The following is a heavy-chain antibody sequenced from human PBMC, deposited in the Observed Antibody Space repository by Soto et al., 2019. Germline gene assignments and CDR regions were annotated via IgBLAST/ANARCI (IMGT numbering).Heavy chain of an antibody. Sequence: GESLKISCKGSGYSFTSYWISWVRQMPGKGLEWVGRIDPSDSYTNYSPSFQGHVTISADKSISTAYLQWSSLKASDTAMYYCARRETMVRGVISSAGDYWGQGTLVTVSS. CDR1: GYSFTSYW. D-gene: IGHD3-10*01. J-gene: IGHJ4*02. CDR2: IDPSDSYT. CDR3: ARRETMVRGVISSAGDY. V-gene: IGHV5-10-1*01.